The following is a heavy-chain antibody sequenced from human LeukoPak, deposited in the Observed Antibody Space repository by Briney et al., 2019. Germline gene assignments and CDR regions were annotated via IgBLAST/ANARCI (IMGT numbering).Heavy chain of an antibody. CDR2: INQSGST. CDR3: ARRFYYGSGSYYGY. CDR1: GGSFSGYY. Sequence: PSETLSLTCAVYGGSFSGYYWSWIRQPPGKGLEWIGEINQSGSTNYNPSLKSRVTISVDTSKTQYSLKLSSVPAADTAVYYCARRFYYGSGSYYGYWGQGTLVTVSS. V-gene: IGHV4-34*01. J-gene: IGHJ4*02. D-gene: IGHD3-10*01.